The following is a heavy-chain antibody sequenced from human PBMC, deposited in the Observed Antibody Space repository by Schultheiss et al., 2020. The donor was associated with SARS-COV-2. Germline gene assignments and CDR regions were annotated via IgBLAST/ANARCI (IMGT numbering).Heavy chain of an antibody. CDR1: GFTFSSYA. V-gene: IGHV3-48*01. CDR3: ARVEGGMIDY. J-gene: IGHJ4*02. Sequence: GESLKISCAASGFTFSSYAMSWVRQAPGKGLEWVSYISSSGSTIYYADSVKGRFTISRDNSKNTLYLQMNSLRAEDTAVYYCARVEGGMIDYWGQGTLVTVSS. CDR2: ISSSGSTI. D-gene: IGHD3-16*01.